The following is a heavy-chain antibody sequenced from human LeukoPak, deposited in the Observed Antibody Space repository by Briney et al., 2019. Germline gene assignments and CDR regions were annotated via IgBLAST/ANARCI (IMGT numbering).Heavy chain of an antibody. D-gene: IGHD1-1*01. V-gene: IGHV1-2*02. CDR3: TRAKRVIFDY. Sequence: GASVKVSCKASGYTFTGYYMHWVRQAPGQGLEWMGWINPNSGATLYAQKFQGRVTMTRDTSINTAYMELSSLRSDDTAVYYCTRAKRVIFDYWGQGALVSASS. CDR2: INPNSGAT. CDR1: GYTFTGYY. J-gene: IGHJ4*02.